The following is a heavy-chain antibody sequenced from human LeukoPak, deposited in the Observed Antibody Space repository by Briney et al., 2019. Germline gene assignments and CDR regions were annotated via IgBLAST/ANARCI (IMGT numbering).Heavy chain of an antibody. CDR2: VHHSGST. CDR3: ARAGRSYDDLYYGMDV. D-gene: IGHD4-17*01. CDR1: GGSLSGYY. V-gene: IGHV4-34*01. J-gene: IGHJ6*02. Sequence: SETRSLTCAVHGGSLSGYYWSWIRQPPEKGLEWIGEVHHSGSTNYNPSLKSRVTISVDTSKNQFSLKLSSVTAADTAVYFCARAGRSYDDLYYGMDVWGQGTTVTVSS.